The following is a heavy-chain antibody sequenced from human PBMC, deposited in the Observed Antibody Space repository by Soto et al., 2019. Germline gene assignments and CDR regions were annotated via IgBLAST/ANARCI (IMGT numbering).Heavy chain of an antibody. D-gene: IGHD3-16*02. CDR2: INTYNGNT. Sequence: QVHLVQSEGEVKKPGASVKVSCKTSGYTFSDYGVSWVREAPGQGLEWMGWINTYNGNTKYEQKFQSRVTLSIDTLTRTVCLDLRSLKFDYAAVYYCATGVIPENYWGQGTRVTVSS. V-gene: IGHV1-18*01. CDR1: GYTFSDYG. CDR3: ATGVIPENY. J-gene: IGHJ4*02.